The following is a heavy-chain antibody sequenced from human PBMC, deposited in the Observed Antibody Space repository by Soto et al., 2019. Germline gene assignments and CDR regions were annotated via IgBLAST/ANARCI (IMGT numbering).Heavy chain of an antibody. CDR2: IWYDGSNK. CDR3: AREVSSGWYFDY. V-gene: IGHV3-33*01. J-gene: IGHJ4*02. Sequence: VQLVESGGGVVQPGRSLRLSCAASGFTFSSYGMHWVRQAPGKGLEWVAVIWYDGSNKYYADSVKGRFTISRDNSKNTLYLQMNSLRAEDTAVYYCAREVSSGWYFDYWGQGTLVTVSS. CDR1: GFTFSSYG. D-gene: IGHD6-19*01.